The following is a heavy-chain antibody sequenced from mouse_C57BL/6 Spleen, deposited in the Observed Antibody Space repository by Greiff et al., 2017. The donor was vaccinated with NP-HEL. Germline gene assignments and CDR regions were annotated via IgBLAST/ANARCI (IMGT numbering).Heavy chain of an antibody. CDR3: ARSTLGRDFDY. CDR2: ISSGSSTI. V-gene: IGHV5-17*01. D-gene: IGHD4-1*01. J-gene: IGHJ2*01. CDR1: GFTFSDYG. Sequence: EVKLVESGGGLVKPGGSLKLSCAASGFTFSDYGMHWVRQAPEKGLEWVAYISSGSSTIYYADTVKGRFTISRDNAKNTLFLQMTSLRSEDTAMYYCARSTLGRDFDYWGQGTTLTVSS.